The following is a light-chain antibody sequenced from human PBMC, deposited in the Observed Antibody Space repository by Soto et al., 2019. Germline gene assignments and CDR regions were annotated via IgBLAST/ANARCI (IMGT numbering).Light chain of an antibody. V-gene: IGKV1-9*01. CDR1: QGISSS. J-gene: IGKJ4*01. CDR3: QHIKWFPLT. Sequence: DIQLTQSPSFLSASAGERATIPCRASQGISSSLAWYQQRAGKAPKFLIYAAPTLQTGAPSRFSGSGSGIDCPITISSLHPEFSATYYCQHIKWFPLTFGGGTKVEIK. CDR2: AAP.